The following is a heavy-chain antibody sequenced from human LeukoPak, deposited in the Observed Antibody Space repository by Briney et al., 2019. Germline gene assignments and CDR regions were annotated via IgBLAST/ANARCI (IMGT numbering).Heavy chain of an antibody. CDR3: ARERRWLQDGFDI. V-gene: IGHV4-34*01. CDR2: INHSGST. CDR1: GGSFSGYY. D-gene: IGHD5-24*01. J-gene: IGHJ3*02. Sequence: SETLSLTCAVYGGSFSGYYWSWIRQPPGKGLEWIGEINHSGSTNYNPSLKSRVTISVDTSKNQFSLKLSSVTAADTAVYYCARERRWLQDGFDIWGQGTMVTVSS.